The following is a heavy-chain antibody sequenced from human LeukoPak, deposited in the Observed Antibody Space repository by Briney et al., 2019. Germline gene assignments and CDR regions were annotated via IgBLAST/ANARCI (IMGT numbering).Heavy chain of an antibody. J-gene: IGHJ4*02. CDR1: GGSFSSYY. CDR2: IYTSEST. Sequence: SETLSLTCTVPGGSFSSYYWSWLRQPPGKGLEWIGYIYTSESTNYNPSLKSRVTISVDTSKNQCSLKLSSVTAADTAVYYCARRGASFDYWGQGTLVTVSS. CDR3: ARRGASFDY. V-gene: IGHV4-4*09. D-gene: IGHD5-12*01.